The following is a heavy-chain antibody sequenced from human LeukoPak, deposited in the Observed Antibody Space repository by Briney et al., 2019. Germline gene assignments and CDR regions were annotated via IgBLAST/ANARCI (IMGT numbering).Heavy chain of an antibody. V-gene: IGHV4-59*08. Sequence: SETLSLTCTVSGGSISSYYWSWIRQPPGKGLEWIGYIYYSGTTNYNPSLKSRVSISVDTSKSQFPLRLSSVTAADTAVYYCARQILGTTLYFDYWGQGTLVTVSS. CDR2: IYYSGTT. CDR3: ARQILGTTLYFDY. CDR1: GGSISSYY. D-gene: IGHD1-26*01. J-gene: IGHJ4*02.